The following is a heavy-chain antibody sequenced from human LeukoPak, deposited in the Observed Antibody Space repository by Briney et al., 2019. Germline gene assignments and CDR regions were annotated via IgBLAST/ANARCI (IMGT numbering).Heavy chain of an antibody. D-gene: IGHD3-22*01. CDR2: IGPTGFDR. CDR1: GLTFSTSG. Sequence: GGSLRLSCTTSGLTFSTSGFNWVRQAPGKGLEWVASIGPTGFDRYHADSVKGRFTISRDNAKNSLYLRMNSLRAEDTAVYYCARSSGLDSSGYYPPGGWGQGTLVTVSS. V-gene: IGHV3-21*01. CDR3: ARSSGLDSSGYYPPGG. J-gene: IGHJ4*02.